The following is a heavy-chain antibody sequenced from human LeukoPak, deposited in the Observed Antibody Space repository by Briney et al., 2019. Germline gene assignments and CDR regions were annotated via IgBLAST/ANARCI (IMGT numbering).Heavy chain of an antibody. V-gene: IGHV3-53*01. CDR1: GFTVSSNH. Sequence: PGGSLRLSCAASGFTVSSNHMSWVRQAPGKGLEWVSVIYSGGNTYYADSVKGRFTISRDNSKNTLYLQMNSLRAEDTAVYYCARVGYSSGRYRNWGQGTLVTVSS. CDR3: ARVGYSSGRYRN. D-gene: IGHD6-19*01. J-gene: IGHJ4*02. CDR2: IYSGGNT.